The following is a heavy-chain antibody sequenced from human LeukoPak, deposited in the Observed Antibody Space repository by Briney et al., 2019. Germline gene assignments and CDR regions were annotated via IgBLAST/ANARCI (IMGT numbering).Heavy chain of an antibody. Sequence: SETLSLTCTVSGGSITSSNSCWGWIRQPPGKGLEWIVGVYYSGKNDYNPSLKSRVTISVDTSKNQFSLKLSSVTAADTAVYYCVRHQEGMVRGVLYYMDVWGTGTTVTISS. J-gene: IGHJ6*03. V-gene: IGHV4-39*01. CDR3: VRHQEGMVRGVLYYMDV. CDR1: GGSITSSNSC. D-gene: IGHD3-10*01. CDR2: VYYSGKN.